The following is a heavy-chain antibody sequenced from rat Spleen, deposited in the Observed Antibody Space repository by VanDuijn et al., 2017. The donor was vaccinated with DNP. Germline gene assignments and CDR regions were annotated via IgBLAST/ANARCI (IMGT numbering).Heavy chain of an antibody. CDR1: GFTFSNYY. Sequence: EVQLVESGGGLVQPGRSLKLSCAASGFTFSNYYMAWVRQAPTEGLEWVPSISPRGGSTYYRDSVKGRFTVSRDNAKSSLYLQMDSLRSEDTATYYCASQTSYGYWYFDFWGPGTMVTVSS. CDR3: ASQTSYGYWYFDF. V-gene: IGHV5-25*01. J-gene: IGHJ1*01. CDR2: ISPRGGST. D-gene: IGHD1-11*01.